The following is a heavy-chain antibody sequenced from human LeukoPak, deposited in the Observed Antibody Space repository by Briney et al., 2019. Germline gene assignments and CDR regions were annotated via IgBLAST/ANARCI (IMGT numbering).Heavy chain of an antibody. Sequence: GGSLRLSCAASGFTFSSYAMSWVRQAPGKGLEWVSAISGSGGSTYYADSVKGRFTISRDNSKNTPYLQMNSLRAEDTAVYYCAKGLVAVAGTGYDWFDPWGQGTLVTVSS. CDR3: AKGLVAVAGTGYDWFDP. D-gene: IGHD6-19*01. V-gene: IGHV3-23*01. CDR1: GFTFSSYA. J-gene: IGHJ5*02. CDR2: ISGSGGST.